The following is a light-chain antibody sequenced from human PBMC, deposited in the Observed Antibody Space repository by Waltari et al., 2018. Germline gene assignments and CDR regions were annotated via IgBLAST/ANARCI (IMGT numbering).Light chain of an antibody. Sequence: QSALTQPASVSGSPGQSIPISCPGPSTDLGGYTYVSSYQQHPGKAPKLMIYDVSNRPSGVSNRFSGSKSGNTASLTISGLQAEDEADYYCSSYTSSSTLVVFGGGTKLTVL. V-gene: IGLV2-14*03. CDR2: DVS. CDR1: STDLGGYTY. J-gene: IGLJ2*01. CDR3: SSYTSSSTLVV.